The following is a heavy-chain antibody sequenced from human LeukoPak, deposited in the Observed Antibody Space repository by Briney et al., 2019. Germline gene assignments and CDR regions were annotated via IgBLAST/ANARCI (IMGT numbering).Heavy chain of an antibody. CDR3: AREYYYDSSGPDY. D-gene: IGHD3-22*01. CDR1: GFTFSSYA. CDR2: ISGSGGST. V-gene: IGHV3-23*01. Sequence: PGGSLRLSCAASGFTFSSYAMSWVRQAPGKGLEWVSAISGSGGSTYYADSVKGRFTISRDNAKNSLYLQMNSLRAEDTALYYCAREYYYDSSGPDYWGQGTLVTVSS. J-gene: IGHJ4*02.